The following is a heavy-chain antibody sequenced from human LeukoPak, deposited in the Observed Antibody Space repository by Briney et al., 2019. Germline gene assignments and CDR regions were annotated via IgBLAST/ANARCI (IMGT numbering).Heavy chain of an antibody. CDR1: GFTFTSSA. CDR3: AAEGYSGSYID. Sequence: GTSVKVSCKASGFTFTSSAVQWVRQARGQRLEWIGWIVVGSGNTNYAQKFQERVTITRDMSTSTAYMELSSLRSEDTAVYYRAAEGYSGSYIDWGQGTLVTVSS. CDR2: IVVGSGNT. D-gene: IGHD1-26*01. V-gene: IGHV1-58*01. J-gene: IGHJ4*02.